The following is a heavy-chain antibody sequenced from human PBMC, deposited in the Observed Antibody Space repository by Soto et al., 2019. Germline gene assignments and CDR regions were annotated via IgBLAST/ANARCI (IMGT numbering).Heavy chain of an antibody. Sequence: QVQLVQSGPEVRKPGSSVTVSCKASGGTFSNYAISWVRQAPGQGLEWVGRIIPFFGTTNYGQKFRGRVTITDAEAKGTDYMERSSLRSKNTAVYYGGRQNTAAGEGWLDPWGQGTLVTVSS. V-gene: IGHV1-69*01. D-gene: IGHD7-27*01. CDR2: IIPFFGTT. J-gene: IGHJ5*02. CDR3: GRQNTAAGEGWLDP. CDR1: GGTFSNYA.